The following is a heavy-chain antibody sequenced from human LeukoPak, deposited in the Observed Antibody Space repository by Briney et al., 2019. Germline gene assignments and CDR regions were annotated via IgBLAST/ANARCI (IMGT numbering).Heavy chain of an antibody. Sequence: GRSLRLSCAASGFTFSIYWMHSVRQAPGKGLVWVSRIYTDETSPTYADSVKGRFTISRDNAKNTLYLQMNSLRAEDTAVYYCARSSYDGKLPAYWGQGALVTVSS. CDR3: ARSSYDGKLPAY. J-gene: IGHJ4*02. V-gene: IGHV3-74*01. CDR2: IYTDETSP. D-gene: IGHD3-22*01. CDR1: GFTFSIYW.